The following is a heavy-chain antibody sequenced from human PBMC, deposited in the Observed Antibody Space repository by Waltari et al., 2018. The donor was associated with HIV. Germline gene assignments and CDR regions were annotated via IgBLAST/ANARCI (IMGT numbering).Heavy chain of an antibody. CDR3: ARQPKCGGDCYSNY. CDR1: GFTFSDYY. V-gene: IGHV3-11*01. D-gene: IGHD2-21*02. J-gene: IGHJ4*02. Sequence: QVQLVESGGGLVKPGGSLRLSCAASGFTFSDYYMSWIRQAPGKGLEWVSYIRSSGSTIYYADTVKGRFTISRENAKKSLYLQMNSLRAEDTAVYYCARQPKCGGDCYSNYWGQGTLVTVSS. CDR2: IRSSGSTI.